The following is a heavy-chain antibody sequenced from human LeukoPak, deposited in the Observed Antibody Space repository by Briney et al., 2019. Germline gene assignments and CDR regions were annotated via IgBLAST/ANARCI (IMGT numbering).Heavy chain of an antibody. J-gene: IGHJ6*02. V-gene: IGHV4-59*08. CDR1: GGSINSYY. Sequence: SETLSLTCTVSGGSINSYYWSWIRQPPGKGPEWIGYIHYSGSTNYSPSLKSRITMSVDTSKNQFFLKVTSVTAADTAVYYCARHGIAGATTYYFGVDVWGQGTTVTVSS. CDR3: ARHGIAGATTYYFGVDV. CDR2: IHYSGST. D-gene: IGHD1-26*01.